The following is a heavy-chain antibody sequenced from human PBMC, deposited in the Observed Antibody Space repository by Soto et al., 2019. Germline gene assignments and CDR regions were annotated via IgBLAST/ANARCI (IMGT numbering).Heavy chain of an antibody. CDR3: ARTPDDTVKILDY. D-gene: IGHD3-9*01. CDR2: INHSGST. J-gene: IGHJ4*02. CDR1: GGSFSGYY. V-gene: IGHV4-34*01. Sequence: SETLSLTCAVYGGSFSGYYWSWIRQPPGKGLEWIGEINHSGSTNYNPSLKSRVTISVDTSKNQFSLKLSSVTAADTAVYYCARTPDDTVKILDYWGQRSLDTGSS.